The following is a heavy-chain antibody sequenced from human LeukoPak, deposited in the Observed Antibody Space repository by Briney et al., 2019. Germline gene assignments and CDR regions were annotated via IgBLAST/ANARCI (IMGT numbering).Heavy chain of an antibody. Sequence: PSETLSLTCTVSGGSISSSSYYWGWIRQPPGKGLEWIGSIYYTGNTYYNPSLKSRVTISVDTSKNQFSLKLSSVTAADTAVYYCARGRSWGRGIVGATRYYYMDVWGKGTTVTVSS. CDR2: IYYTGNT. J-gene: IGHJ6*03. D-gene: IGHD1-26*01. V-gene: IGHV4-39*07. CDR1: GGSISSSSYY. CDR3: ARGRSWGRGIVGATRYYYMDV.